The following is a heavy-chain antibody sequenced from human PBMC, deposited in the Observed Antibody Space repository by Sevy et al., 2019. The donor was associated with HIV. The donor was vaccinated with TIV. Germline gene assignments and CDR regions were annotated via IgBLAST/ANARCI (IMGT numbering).Heavy chain of an antibody. J-gene: IGHJ5*02. CDR3: TRGRSGTYGWFDP. Sequence: GGSLRLSCAASGFTFSSHWMHWVRQAPGKGLVWVSRLNRDGSSASYADFVKGRFTISRDNGKNTVYLQISSLTADDTAVYYCTRGRSGTYGWFDPWGQGTLVTVSS. CDR2: LNRDGSSA. CDR1: GFTFSSHW. V-gene: IGHV3-74*01. D-gene: IGHD6-19*01.